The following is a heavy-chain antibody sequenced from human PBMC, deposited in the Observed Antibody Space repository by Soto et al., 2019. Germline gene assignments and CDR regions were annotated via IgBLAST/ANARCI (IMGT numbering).Heavy chain of an antibody. CDR1: GYTLTGYY. Sequence: ASVKVSCKASGYTLTGYYMHWVRQAPGQGLEWMGWINPNSGGPNYAKKFQGRVTMTRDTSISKAYMELSRLRSDDTAVYYCAPSRDTAMVIDYWGQGTLVTVSS. V-gene: IGHV1-2*02. CDR3: APSRDTAMVIDY. D-gene: IGHD5-18*01. CDR2: INPNSGGP. J-gene: IGHJ4*02.